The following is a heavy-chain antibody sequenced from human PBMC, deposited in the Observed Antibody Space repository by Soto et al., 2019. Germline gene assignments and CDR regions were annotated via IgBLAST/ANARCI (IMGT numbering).Heavy chain of an antibody. CDR3: VQSRCGGDCLQSYSSHSYYGLDV. Sequence: QITLKESGPTLVKPTQTLTLTCTFSGFSLSTTGVGVGWIRQPPGKALEWLAPIYWDDDKRYSPSLKSRLTIPKDTSKNQVVLTMTDMDPVDTATYYCVQSRCGGDCLQSYSSHSYYGLDVWGQGTTVTVSS. D-gene: IGHD2-21*01. CDR2: IYWDDDK. CDR1: GFSLSTTGVG. J-gene: IGHJ6*02. V-gene: IGHV2-5*02.